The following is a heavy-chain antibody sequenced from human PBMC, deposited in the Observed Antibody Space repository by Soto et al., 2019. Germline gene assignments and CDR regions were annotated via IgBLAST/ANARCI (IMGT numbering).Heavy chain of an antibody. D-gene: IGHD6-19*01. CDR2: IYYSGST. CDR3: ARNSGWYSGYGMDV. Sequence: QLQLQESGPGLVKPSETLSLTCTVSGGSISSSSYYWGWIRQPPGKGLEWIGSIYYSGSTYYNPSLKSRVTLSVDTSKNQFSLKLSSVTAADTAVYYWARNSGWYSGYGMDVWGQGTTVTVSS. V-gene: IGHV4-39*01. CDR1: GGSISSSSYY. J-gene: IGHJ6*02.